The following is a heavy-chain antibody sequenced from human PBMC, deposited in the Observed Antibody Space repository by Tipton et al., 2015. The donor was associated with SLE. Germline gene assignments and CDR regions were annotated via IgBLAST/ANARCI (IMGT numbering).Heavy chain of an antibody. V-gene: IGHV4-59*12. CDR3: ARGRSWFDP. J-gene: IGHJ5*02. Sequence: TLSLTCIVSGGSISSNYWSWIRQPPGRGLVWIGYFYHSGGTNYNPSLKSRVTISVDTSKNQFSLKLSSVTAADTAVYYCARGRSWFDPWGQGTLVTVSS. CDR1: GGSISSNY. CDR2: FYHSGGT.